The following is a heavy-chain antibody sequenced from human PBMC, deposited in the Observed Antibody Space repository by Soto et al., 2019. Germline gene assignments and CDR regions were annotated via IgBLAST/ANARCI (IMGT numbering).Heavy chain of an antibody. Sequence: EVQLSESGGDLRQPGGSLRLSCAASGFTFTNYAMTWVRQTPGKGLEWVSALYDVDGSFYADSVTGRFTTSSDSSKTTVYLQMNDLRPDDTAVYYCATWHEREHAFDVWGQGTTVTISS. V-gene: IGHV3-23*01. CDR3: ATWHEREHAFDV. J-gene: IGHJ3*01. CDR1: GFTFTNYA. D-gene: IGHD1-1*01. CDR2: LYDVDGS.